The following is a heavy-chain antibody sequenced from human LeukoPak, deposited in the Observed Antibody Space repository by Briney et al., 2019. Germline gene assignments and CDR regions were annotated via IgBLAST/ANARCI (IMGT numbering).Heavy chain of an antibody. J-gene: IGHJ4*02. CDR3: VSGYYYGSADY. V-gene: IGHV4-39*02. CDR1: GDSISSSNYY. Sequence: PSETLSLTCSVSGDSISSSNYYWGWIRQPPGKGLEWIGSIYYSGTTYYNPSLKSRVTISVDTSKNHFSLKLSSVSAADTAVYCCVSGYYYGSADYWGQGTLVTVSS. D-gene: IGHD3-10*01. CDR2: IYYSGTT.